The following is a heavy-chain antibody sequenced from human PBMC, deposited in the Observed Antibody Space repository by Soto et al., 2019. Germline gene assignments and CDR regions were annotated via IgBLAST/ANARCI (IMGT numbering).Heavy chain of an antibody. CDR2: IYLDGTT. CDR3: ARGSDRSRYYEGFDV. CDR1: SGSISSYTPS. V-gene: IGHV4-30-2*01. J-gene: IGHJ5*02. D-gene: IGHD3-22*01. Sequence: QLQLQESGPGLVKPSQTLSLTCGVSSGSISSYTPSWNWIRQPPGKGLEWIGHIYLDGTTNYSPSLKSRVTISIDRSENQFSLKLISVTAADTAVYYCARGSDRSRYYEGFDVWGQGTLVTVSS.